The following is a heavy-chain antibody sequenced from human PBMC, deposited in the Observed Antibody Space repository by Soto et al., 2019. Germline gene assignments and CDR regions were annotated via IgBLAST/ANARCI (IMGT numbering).Heavy chain of an antibody. CDR2: ISGSGGST. D-gene: IGHD3-16*02. CDR3: AAYGGVIVGSSDY. V-gene: IGHV3-23*01. Sequence: EVQLLESGGGLVQPGGSLRLSCAASGFTFSSYAMSWVRQAPGKGLEWVSAISGSGGSTYYADSVKGRFTISRDNSKNTLYLQMNSLRAEDTAVYYCAAYGGVIVGSSDYWGHGTLVTVSS. J-gene: IGHJ4*01. CDR1: GFTFSSYA.